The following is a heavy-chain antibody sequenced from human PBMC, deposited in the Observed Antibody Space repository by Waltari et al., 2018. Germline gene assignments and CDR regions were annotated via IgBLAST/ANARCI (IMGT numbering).Heavy chain of an antibody. Sequence: QVQLQESGPRLVKPSETLSLTCSVSGGSLNSFYWSWIRQSAGKRLEWIGRIFNTGTTNYNPSLDSRVTMSVDTSKNQFSLKLRSVTAADTAVYYCARETRGVSGSGNYYNWFDPWGQGTLVTVSS. CDR3: ARETRGVSGSGNYYNWFDP. D-gene: IGHD3-10*01. J-gene: IGHJ5*02. CDR2: IFNTGTT. CDR1: GGSLNSFY. V-gene: IGHV4-4*07.